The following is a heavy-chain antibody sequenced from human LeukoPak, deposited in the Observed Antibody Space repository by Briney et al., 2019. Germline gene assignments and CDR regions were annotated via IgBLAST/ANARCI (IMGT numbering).Heavy chain of an antibody. CDR1: GGSISSYY. CDR2: IYYSGST. V-gene: IGHV4-59*01. CDR3: ARDSGSGSFDY. J-gene: IGHJ4*02. Sequence: SETLSLTCTVSGGSISSYYWSWIRQPPGKGLEWIGYIYYSGSTNYNPSLKSRVTISVDTSKNQFSLKLSSVTAADTAVYYCARDSGSGSFDYWGQGTLVTVSS. D-gene: IGHD3-10*01.